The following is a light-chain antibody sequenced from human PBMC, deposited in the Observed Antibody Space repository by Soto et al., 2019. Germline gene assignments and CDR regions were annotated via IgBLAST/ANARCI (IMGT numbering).Light chain of an antibody. V-gene: IGKV1-5*01. CDR2: SAS. J-gene: IGKJ5*01. Sequence: DIQMTQSPSTLSASVGDRVTITCRASQTITTWLAWYQQKPGKAPKLLIYSASILESGVPPRFSGSGSGIEFTLTISSLLPDDFATYYCQQYNSYSYTFGQGTRLEIK. CDR1: QTITTW. CDR3: QQYNSYSYT.